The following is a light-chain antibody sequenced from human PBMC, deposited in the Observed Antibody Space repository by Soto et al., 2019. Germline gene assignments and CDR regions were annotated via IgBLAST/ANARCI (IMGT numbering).Light chain of an antibody. J-gene: IGKJ4*01. CDR2: DAY. CDR3: QQRRIWPPLT. V-gene: IGKV3-11*01. Sequence: EVVLTQSPATLSLSPGESATLSCRASQSVDIYLAWYQQKPGQAPRLLIYDAYNRATGIPARFSGSGSGTGFTLTISGLEPEDVAVYYCQQRRIWPPLTCGGGTEVEIK. CDR1: QSVDIY.